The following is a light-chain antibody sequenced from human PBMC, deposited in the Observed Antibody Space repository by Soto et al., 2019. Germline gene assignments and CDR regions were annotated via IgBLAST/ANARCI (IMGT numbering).Light chain of an antibody. V-gene: IGKV3-20*01. J-gene: IGKJ5*01. CDR1: QSVSSGY. Sequence: EIVLTQSPGTLSLSPGARATLSCRASQSVSSGYLAWYQQKPGQAPRLLLYGASTRATGIPDRFSGSGSGTDFTLTISRLEPEDFAVYYCQQYSSSPSITFGQGTRLEIK. CDR3: QQYSSSPSIT. CDR2: GAS.